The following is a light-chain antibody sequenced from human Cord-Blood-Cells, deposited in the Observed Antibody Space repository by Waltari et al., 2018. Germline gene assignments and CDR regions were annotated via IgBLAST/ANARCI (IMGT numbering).Light chain of an antibody. Sequence: QSALTQPASVSGSPGQSITISCPGTSSDVGGYNYVSWYQQPPGKAPKLMIYDVINRPSWVSNRFSGSKSGNTASLTISGLQAEDEADYYCSSYTSSSTLPVFGGGTKLTVL. CDR2: DVI. J-gene: IGLJ2*01. CDR1: SSDVGGYNY. V-gene: IGLV2-14*01. CDR3: SSYTSSSTLPV.